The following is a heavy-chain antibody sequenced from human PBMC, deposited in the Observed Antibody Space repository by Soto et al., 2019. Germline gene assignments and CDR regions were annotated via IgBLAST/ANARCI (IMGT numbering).Heavy chain of an antibody. CDR3: ARAIVVVTAKPFDP. V-gene: IGHV4-34*01. D-gene: IGHD2-21*02. Sequence: SETLSLTCAVYGGSFSGYYWSWIRQPPGKGLEWIGEINHSGSTNYNPSLKSRVTISVDTSKNQFSLKLSSVTAADTAVYYCARAIVVVTAKPFDPWGQGTLVTVSS. CDR2: INHSGST. CDR1: GGSFSGYY. J-gene: IGHJ5*02.